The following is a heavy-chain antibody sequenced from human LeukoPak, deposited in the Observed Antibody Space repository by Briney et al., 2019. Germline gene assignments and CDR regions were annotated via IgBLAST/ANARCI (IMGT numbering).Heavy chain of an antibody. CDR3: ARVGNRFLEWRNGMDV. Sequence: SETLSLTCTVSGGSISSYYWSWIRQPPGKGLEWIGYIYYSGSTNYNPSLKSRVTISVDTSKNQFSLKLSSVTAADTAVYYCARVGNRFLEWRNGMDVWAKGPRSPSP. CDR1: GGSISSYY. CDR2: IYYSGST. V-gene: IGHV4-59*01. D-gene: IGHD3-3*01. J-gene: IGHJ6*02.